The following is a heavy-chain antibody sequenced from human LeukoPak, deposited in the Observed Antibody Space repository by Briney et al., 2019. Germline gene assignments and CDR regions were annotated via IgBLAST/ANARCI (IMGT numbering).Heavy chain of an antibody. CDR1: GGSISSSSYY. CDR3: AREDLATIITFDI. D-gene: IGHD5-24*01. Sequence: SETLSLTCTVSGGSISSSSYYWGWIRQPPGKGLEWIGSIYYSGSTYYNPSLKSRVTISVDTSKNQFSLKLSSVTAADTAVYYCAREDLATIITFDIWGQGTMVTVSS. CDR2: IYYSGST. V-gene: IGHV4-39*07. J-gene: IGHJ3*02.